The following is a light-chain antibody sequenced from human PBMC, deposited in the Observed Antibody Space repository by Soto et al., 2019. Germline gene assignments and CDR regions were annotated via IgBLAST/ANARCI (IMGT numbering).Light chain of an antibody. Sequence: QSALTQPASVSGSPGQSITISCTGTSSDVGNYNFVSWYQQHPGKAPKLMIYEGSKWPSGVSNRFSASKSGNTASLTISGLQAEDEADYYCCSYAGTSTFVFGTGTKVTVL. CDR3: CSYAGTSTFV. CDR1: SSDVGNYNF. J-gene: IGLJ1*01. CDR2: EGS. V-gene: IGLV2-23*01.